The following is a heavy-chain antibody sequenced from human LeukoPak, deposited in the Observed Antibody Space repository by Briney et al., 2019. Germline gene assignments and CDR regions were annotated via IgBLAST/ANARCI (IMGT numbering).Heavy chain of an antibody. J-gene: IGHJ4*02. CDR2: ISSSSSYI. CDR1: GFTFSSYS. CDR3: ARKGAGTSASHFDY. D-gene: IGHD6-19*01. Sequence: KPGGSLGLSCAASGFTFSSYSMNWVRQAPGKGLEWVSSISSSSSYIHYADAVKGRFTISRDNAKNSLYLQMNSLRAEDTAVYYCARKGAGTSASHFDYWGQGTLVTVSS. V-gene: IGHV3-21*01.